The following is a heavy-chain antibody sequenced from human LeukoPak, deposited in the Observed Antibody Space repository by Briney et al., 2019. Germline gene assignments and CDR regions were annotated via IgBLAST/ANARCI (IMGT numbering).Heavy chain of an antibody. J-gene: IGHJ2*01. CDR1: GYSISSGYY. D-gene: IGHD3-22*01. CDR3: GRHRYYYDTNGYSFDL. CDR2: IYHSGST. Sequence: SETLSLTCAVSGYSISSGYYWGWVRQPPGKGLEWIASIYHSGSTYHNPSLKSRVSISVDTSKNQFSLKLNSVTATDTAVYYCGRHRYYYDTNGYSFDLWGRGTLVTVSS. V-gene: IGHV4-38-2*01.